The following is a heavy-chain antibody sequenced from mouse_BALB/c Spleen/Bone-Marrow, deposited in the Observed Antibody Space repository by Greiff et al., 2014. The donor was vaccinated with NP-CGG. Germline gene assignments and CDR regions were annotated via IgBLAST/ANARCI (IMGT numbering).Heavy chain of an antibody. V-gene: IGHV14-4*02. CDR2: IDPENGDT. CDR3: NARGDYDFDYFDY. CDR1: GFNIKDYY. D-gene: IGHD2-4*01. J-gene: IGHJ2*01. Sequence: VQLQQSGAELVRSGASVKLSCTASGFNIKDYYMHWVKQRPEQGLGGIGWIDPENGDTEYAPKFQGKATMTADTSSNTAYLQLSSLTSEDTAVYYCNARGDYDFDYFDYCGQGTTLTVSS.